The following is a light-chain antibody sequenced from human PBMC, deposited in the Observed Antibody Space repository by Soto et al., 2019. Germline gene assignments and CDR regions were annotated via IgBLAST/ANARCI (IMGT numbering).Light chain of an antibody. CDR1: QSISSW. V-gene: IGKV1-5*01. CDR3: QQYNSYPAS. CDR2: DAS. Sequence: DIQMTQSPSTLSASVGDRVTITCRASQSISSWLAWYQQKPGKAPKLLIYDASSLESGVRSRFSGSGSGTEFTLTISSLQPDDFATYYCQQYNSYPASFGQGTKVEIK. J-gene: IGKJ1*01.